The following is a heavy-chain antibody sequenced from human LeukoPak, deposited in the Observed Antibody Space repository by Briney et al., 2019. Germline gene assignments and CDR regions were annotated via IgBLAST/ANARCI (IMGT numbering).Heavy chain of an antibody. CDR3: ARHTALLSFDY. CDR1: GYSFTSYW. J-gene: IGHJ4*02. V-gene: IGHV5-10-1*01. CDR2: IDPSDSYN. D-gene: IGHD2-21*02. Sequence: HGESLKISCKGSGYSFTSYWISWVRQMPGKGLEWMGRIDPSDSYNNYSPSFQGHVTISADKPISTAYLQWSSLKASDTAMYYCARHTALLSFDYWGQGTLVTVSS.